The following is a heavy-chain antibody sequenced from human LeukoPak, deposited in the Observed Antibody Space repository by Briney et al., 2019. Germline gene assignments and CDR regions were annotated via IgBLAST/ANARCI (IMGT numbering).Heavy chain of an antibody. D-gene: IGHD3-22*01. CDR2: ISSGSTYI. V-gene: IGHV3-21*01. CDR1: EFTFNSYS. CDR3: ARDPFYYDAAGSDDY. J-gene: IGHJ4*02. Sequence: GGSLRLSCAASEFTFNSYSFNWIRQPPGEGLEWVSSISSGSTYIYYSDSVKGRFTVYRDNAKNSLYLQMNNLRAEDTAVYYCARDPFYYDAAGSDDYWGQGTLVTVSS.